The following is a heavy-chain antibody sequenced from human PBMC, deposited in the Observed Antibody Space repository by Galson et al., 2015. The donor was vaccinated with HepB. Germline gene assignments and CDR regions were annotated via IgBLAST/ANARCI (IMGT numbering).Heavy chain of an antibody. CDR2: IYYSGST. CDR1: GGSISNYY. CDR3: ARVGGGNYYYYGMDV. V-gene: IGHV4-59*01. D-gene: IGHD2-15*01. Sequence: ETLSLTCTVSGGSISNYYWSWIRQPPGKGLEWIGYIYYSGSTKYNPSLKCRVTISVDTSKNQFSLKLSSVTAADTAVYYCARVGGGNYYYYGMDVWGQGTTVTVSS. J-gene: IGHJ6*02.